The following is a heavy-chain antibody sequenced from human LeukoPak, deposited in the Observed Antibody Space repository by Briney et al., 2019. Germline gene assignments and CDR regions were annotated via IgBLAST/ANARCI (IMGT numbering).Heavy chain of an antibody. CDR1: GFTFNINT. V-gene: IGHV3-23*01. J-gene: IGHJ4*02. CDR3: AKSGYNGHDRPH. Sequence: GGSLRLSCAVSGFTFNINTMSWLRQAPGKGLEWVSVISESGRDYYTDSVKGRFTISRDNSKNTLYLQMNSLTAEGTATYYCAKSGYNGHDRPHWGLGTLVTVSS. CDR2: ISESGRD. D-gene: IGHD5-12*01.